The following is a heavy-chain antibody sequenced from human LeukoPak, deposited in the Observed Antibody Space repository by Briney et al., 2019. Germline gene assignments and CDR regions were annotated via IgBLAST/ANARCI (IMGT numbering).Heavy chain of an antibody. CDR1: GGSISSDY. CDR3: ARSYPGYYFDY. V-gene: IGHV4-59*01. J-gene: IGHJ4*02. CDR2: IYYSGST. D-gene: IGHD3-16*02. Sequence: SETLSLTCTVSGGSISSDYWSWIRQPPGKGLEWIGYIYYSGSTSYNPSLKSRVTMSVDTSKNQFSLKLSSVTAADTAVYYCARSYPGYYFDYWGQGTLVTVSS.